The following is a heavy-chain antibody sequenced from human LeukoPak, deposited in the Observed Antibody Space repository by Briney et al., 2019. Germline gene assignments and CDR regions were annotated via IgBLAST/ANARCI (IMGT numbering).Heavy chain of an antibody. J-gene: IGHJ4*02. CDR1: GFTFSSYG. V-gene: IGHV3-33*01. Sequence: GRSLRLSCAASGFTFSSYGMHWVRQAPGKGLEWVAVIWYDGSNKYYADSVKGRFTISRDNSKNTLYLQMNSLRAEDTAVYYCARDLSDYYGSGSFDYWGQGTLVTVYS. CDR2: IWYDGSNK. D-gene: IGHD3-10*01. CDR3: ARDLSDYYGSGSFDY.